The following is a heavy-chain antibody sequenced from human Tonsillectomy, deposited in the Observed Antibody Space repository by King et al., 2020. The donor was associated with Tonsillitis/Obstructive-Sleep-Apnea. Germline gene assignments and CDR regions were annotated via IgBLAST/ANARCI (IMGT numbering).Heavy chain of an antibody. D-gene: IGHD6-19*01. CDR1: GGSISIDKW. V-gene: IGHV4-4*02. J-gene: IGHJ3*01. CDR2: IYHSGST. Sequence: QLQESGPGLVKPSGTLSLTCGVSGGSISIDKWWSWVRQTPGKGLEWIGEIYHSGSTNYNPSLKSRVTISVDKSRSQFSLRLTSLTAADTALYYCARGPDSSGRNAFDLWGRGTMVTVSS. CDR3: ARGPDSSGRNAFDL.